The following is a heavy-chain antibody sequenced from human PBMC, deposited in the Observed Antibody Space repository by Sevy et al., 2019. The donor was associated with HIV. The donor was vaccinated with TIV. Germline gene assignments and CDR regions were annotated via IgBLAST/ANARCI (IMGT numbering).Heavy chain of an antibody. Sequence: SETLSLTCNVSGGSITRYYWNWIRQTPGKGLEWIAFVYYTGKTNYNPSLKSRATVSLDTSKSQFSLKLSSVTAAGTAVYYCARGGAGRQFDYYYYMDVWGKGTTVTVSS. D-gene: IGHD6-6*01. CDR1: GGSITRYY. CDR3: ARGGAGRQFDYYYYMDV. CDR2: VYYTGKT. J-gene: IGHJ6*03. V-gene: IGHV4-59*01.